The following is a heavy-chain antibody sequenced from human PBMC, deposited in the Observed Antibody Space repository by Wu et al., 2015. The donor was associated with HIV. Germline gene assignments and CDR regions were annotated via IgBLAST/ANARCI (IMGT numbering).Heavy chain of an antibody. Sequence: QVQLVQSGAEVKKPGASVKVSCKASGYTFTSYGITWVRQAPGQGLEWMGWISGYNAKTNYAQNLQDRVTMTTDTSTSTAYMELRSLRSDDTAVYYCARVDGQQLVRDAFDIVGPRDNGHRLF. D-gene: IGHD6-13*01. CDR3: ARVDGQQLVRDAFDI. V-gene: IGHV1-18*01. CDR2: ISGYNAKT. J-gene: IGHJ3*02. CDR1: GYTFTSYG.